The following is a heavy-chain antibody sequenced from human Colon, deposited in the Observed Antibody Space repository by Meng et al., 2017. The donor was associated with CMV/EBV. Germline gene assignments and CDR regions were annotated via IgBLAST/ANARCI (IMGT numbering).Heavy chain of an antibody. V-gene: IGHV3-30*04. CDR2: VSYDGRNE. Sequence: GESLKISCVASGFTFSRHAIHWVRQAPGKGPEWVAVVSYDGRNEHYADSVKGRFTISRDNSRNTLYLQINSLRADDTAVYYCATGADLHTFWNGFAYWGQGAVVTVSS. J-gene: IGHJ4*02. D-gene: IGHD3-3*01. CDR1: GFTFSRHA. CDR3: ATGADLHTFWNGFAY.